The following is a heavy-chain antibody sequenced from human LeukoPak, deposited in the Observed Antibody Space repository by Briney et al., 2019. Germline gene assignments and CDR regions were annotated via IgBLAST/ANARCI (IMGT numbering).Heavy chain of an antibody. Sequence: SETLSLTCTVSGGSISSYYWSWIRQPPGKGLEWIGYIYYSGSTNYNPSLKSRVTISVDTSKNQFSLKLSSVTAADTAVCYCASSRARGFIGVVDYWGQGTLVTVSS. V-gene: IGHV4-59*01. J-gene: IGHJ4*02. CDR1: GGSISSYY. CDR3: ASSRARGFIGVVDY. D-gene: IGHD2-2*01. CDR2: IYYSGST.